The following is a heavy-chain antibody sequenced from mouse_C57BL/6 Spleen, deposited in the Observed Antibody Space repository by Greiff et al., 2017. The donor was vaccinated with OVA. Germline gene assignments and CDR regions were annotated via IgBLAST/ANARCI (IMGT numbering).Heavy chain of an antibody. Sequence: VQLQQPGAELVKPGASVKMSCKASGYTFTSYWITWVKQRPGQGLEWIGDIYPGSGSTNYNEKFKSKATLTVETSSSTAYMQLSSLTSEDSAVYYCARGRTTVVWGQGTTLTVSS. V-gene: IGHV1-55*01. J-gene: IGHJ2*01. CDR2: IYPGSGST. CDR1: GYTFTSYW. D-gene: IGHD1-1*01. CDR3: ARGRTTVV.